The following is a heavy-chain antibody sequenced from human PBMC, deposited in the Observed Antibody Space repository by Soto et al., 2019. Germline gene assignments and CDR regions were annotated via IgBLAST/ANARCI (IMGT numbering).Heavy chain of an antibody. D-gene: IGHD2-21*02. CDR2: VSGSGGGT. J-gene: IGHJ4*02. CDR3: ARIGPYCGGDCYPDFDF. Sequence: PGGSLRLSCAASGFTFNTYGMTWVRQAPGKGLDWVSTVSGSGGGTYYADSVKGRFTISRVNSKNTMYLQMSNLRAEDTAVYFCARIGPYCGGDCYPDFDFWGLGTPVTVSS. CDR1: GFTFNTYG. V-gene: IGHV3-23*01.